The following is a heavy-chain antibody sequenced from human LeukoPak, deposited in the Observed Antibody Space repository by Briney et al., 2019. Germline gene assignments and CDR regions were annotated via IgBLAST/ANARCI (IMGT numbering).Heavy chain of an antibody. CDR1: GFTFSSYS. CDR3: ARDLGQGSGYDRGHYYYYYMDV. Sequence: PGGSLRLSCAASGFTFSSYSMNWVRQAPGKGLEWVSSISRSSSYIYYADSVKGRFTISRDNAKNSLYLQMNSLRAEDTAVYYCARDLGQGSGYDRGHYYYYYMDVWGKGTTVTVSS. CDR2: ISRSSSYI. D-gene: IGHD5-12*01. J-gene: IGHJ6*03. V-gene: IGHV3-21*01.